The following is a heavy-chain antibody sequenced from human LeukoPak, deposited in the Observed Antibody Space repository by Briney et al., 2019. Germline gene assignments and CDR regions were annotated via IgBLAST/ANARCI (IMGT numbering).Heavy chain of an antibody. J-gene: IGHJ5*02. CDR3: ARDKSSTSLHWFDP. D-gene: IGHD2-2*01. CDR2: ISSSSSYI. V-gene: IGHV3-21*01. Sequence: PGGSLRLSCAASGFTFSSYSMNWVRQAPGKGLEWVSSISSSSSYIYYADSVKGRFTISRDNAKNSLYVQMNSLRAEDTAVYYCARDKSSTSLHWFDPWGQGTLVTVSS. CDR1: GFTFSSYS.